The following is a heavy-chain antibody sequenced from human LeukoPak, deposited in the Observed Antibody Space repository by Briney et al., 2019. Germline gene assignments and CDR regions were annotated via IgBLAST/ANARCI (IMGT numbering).Heavy chain of an antibody. CDR3: ARSDCSGGSCYSYYGMDV. CDR2: IIPILGIA. D-gene: IGHD2-15*01. V-gene: IGHV1-69*04. Sequence: SVKVSCTASGGTFSSYAISWVRQAPGQGLAWMGRIIPILGIANYAQKFQGRVTITADKSTSTAYMELSSLRSEDTAVYYCARSDCSGGSCYSYYGMDVWGQGTTVTVSS. J-gene: IGHJ6*02. CDR1: GGTFSSYA.